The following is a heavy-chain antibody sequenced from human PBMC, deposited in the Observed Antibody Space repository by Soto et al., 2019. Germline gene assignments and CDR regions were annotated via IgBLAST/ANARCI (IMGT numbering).Heavy chain of an antibody. D-gene: IGHD3-16*01. CDR2: INTRYGNT. J-gene: IGHJ6*02. CDR3: ARANVPITHYYAIDF. Sequence: GASVKVSCKASGYTFTQYDIHWLRQAPGQSLEWVGWINTRYGNTEYSSKFQGRVTVNRDTSATTAYMELSSLGSEDTAVFYCARANVPITHYYAIDFWGQGTTVTVSS. CDR1: GYTFTQYD. V-gene: IGHV1-3*04.